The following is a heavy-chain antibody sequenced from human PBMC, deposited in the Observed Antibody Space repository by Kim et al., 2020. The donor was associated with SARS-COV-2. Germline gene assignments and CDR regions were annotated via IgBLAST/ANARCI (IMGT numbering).Heavy chain of an antibody. CDR1: GGSISSSSYY. V-gene: IGHV4-39*01. CDR3: AGQAAREYSSVSDSGAFDI. Sequence: SETLSLTCTVSGGSISSSSYYWGWIRQPPGKGLEWIGSIYYSGSTYYNPSLKSRVTISVDTSKNQFSLKLSSVTAADTAVYYCAGQAAREYSSVSDSGAFDIWGQGKMVTVSS. D-gene: IGHD6-6*01. J-gene: IGHJ3*02. CDR2: IYYSGST.